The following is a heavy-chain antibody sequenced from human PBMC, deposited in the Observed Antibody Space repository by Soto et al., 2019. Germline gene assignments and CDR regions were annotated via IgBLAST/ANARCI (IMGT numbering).Heavy chain of an antibody. CDR3: TRLLSRTANDY. V-gene: IGHV3-73*01. Sequence: GSLRLSFAASGFTFSGSAMHWVRHASGKGLEWVGRIRSKANSYATAYAASVKGRFTISRDDSKNTAYLQMNSLKTEDTAVYYCTRLLSRTANDYWGQGTLVNV. J-gene: IGHJ4*02. CDR1: GFTFSGSA. CDR2: IRSKANSYAT.